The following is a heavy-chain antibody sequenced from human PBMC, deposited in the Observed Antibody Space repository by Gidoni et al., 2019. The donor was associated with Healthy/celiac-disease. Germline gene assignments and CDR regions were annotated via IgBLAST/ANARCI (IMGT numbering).Heavy chain of an antibody. D-gene: IGHD2-8*01. V-gene: IGHV4-4*07. CDR3: AGGYCINGVCHTRDLDAFDI. CDR2: IYTSGST. Sequence: SWIRQPAGKGLEWIGRIYTSGSTNYNPSLKSRVTMSVDTSKNQFSLKLSSVTAADTAVYYCAGGYCINGVCHTRDLDAFDIWGQGTMVTVSS. J-gene: IGHJ3*02.